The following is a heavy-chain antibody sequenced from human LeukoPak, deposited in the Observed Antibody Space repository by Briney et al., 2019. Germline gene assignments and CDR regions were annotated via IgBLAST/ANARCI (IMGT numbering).Heavy chain of an antibody. D-gene: IGHD1-26*01. CDR2: ICYSGST. CDR1: GGSISGYC. Sequence: PSETLSLTCTVSGGSISGYCGSWIRQPPGKGLEGIVYICYSGSTNYNPPLKSRVSMSVDTSNNQFSLKLNSLTAADTAVYYCARGGTSKDCWGQGTLVTVSS. CDR3: ARGGTSKDC. J-gene: IGHJ4*02. V-gene: IGHV4-59*01.